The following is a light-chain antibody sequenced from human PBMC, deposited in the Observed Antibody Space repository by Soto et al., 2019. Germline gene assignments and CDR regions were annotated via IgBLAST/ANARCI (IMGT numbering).Light chain of an antibody. Sequence: EIVLTQSPGTLSLSPGERATLSCRATQTIISNYLAWYQQKPGQAPKLVIHGASTRATGIPDRFSGSGSGTDFPLTISRVEPEDFAVYYCQLYGSSPKTFGQGTKVEV. CDR2: GAS. CDR3: QLYGSSPKT. J-gene: IGKJ1*01. V-gene: IGKV3-20*01. CDR1: QTIISNY.